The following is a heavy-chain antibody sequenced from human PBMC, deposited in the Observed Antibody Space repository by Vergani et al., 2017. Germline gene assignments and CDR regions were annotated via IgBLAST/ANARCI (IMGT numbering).Heavy chain of an antibody. CDR1: GYTFGHFD. Sequence: QEQLLQSGGGVVQPGGSLRLSCIGSGYTFGHFDMHWVRQAPGKGLEWVAFIRYDGSNEYYGDAVKGRFIISRDNSKNMLSLEMHSLRPEDTAVYYCANSYCSSLSCYAFYGMEVWGQGTTVTVSS. J-gene: IGHJ6*02. V-gene: IGHV3-30*02. CDR3: ANSYCSSLSCYAFYGMEV. CDR2: IRYDGSNE. D-gene: IGHD2-2*01.